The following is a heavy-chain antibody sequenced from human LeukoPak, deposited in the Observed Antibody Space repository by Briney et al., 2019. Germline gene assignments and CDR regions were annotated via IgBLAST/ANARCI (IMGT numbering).Heavy chain of an antibody. CDR3: AKAPCSSTSCYRPWGMDV. CDR1: GFTFSSYA. D-gene: IGHD2-2*01. V-gene: IGHV3-23*01. Sequence: GGSLRLSCAASGFTFSSYAMSWVRQAPGKGLEWVSAISGSGGSTYYADSVKGRFTISRDNSKNTLYLQMNSLRAEDTAVYYCAKAPCSSTSCYRPWGMDVWGQGTTVTVSS. CDR2: ISGSGGST. J-gene: IGHJ6*02.